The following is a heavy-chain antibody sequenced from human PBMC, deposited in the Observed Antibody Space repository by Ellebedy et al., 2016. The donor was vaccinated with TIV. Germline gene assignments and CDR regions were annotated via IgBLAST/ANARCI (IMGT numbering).Heavy chain of an antibody. J-gene: IGHJ6*02. CDR3: ARTYYYGSGSYLTEHYYYGMDV. CDR1: GFTFDDYA. D-gene: IGHD3-10*01. CDR2: INSDGSST. Sequence: GESLKISXAASGFTFDDYAMHWVRQAPGKGLVWVSRINSDGSSTSYADSVKGRFTISRDNAKNTLYLQMNSLRAEDTAVYYCARTYYYGSGSYLTEHYYYGMDVWGQGTTVTVSS. V-gene: IGHV3-74*01.